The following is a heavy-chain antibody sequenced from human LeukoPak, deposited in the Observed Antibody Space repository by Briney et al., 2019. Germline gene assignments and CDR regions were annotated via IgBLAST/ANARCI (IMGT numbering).Heavy chain of an antibody. CDR2: ISYDGSNK. CDR1: GFTFSNYW. D-gene: IGHD1-26*01. V-gene: IGHV3-30*03. CDR3: ARDPYNGNYGDSYYYCMDV. J-gene: IGHJ6*03. Sequence: GGSLRLSCAASGFTFSNYWMNWVRQAPGKGLEWVALISYDGSNKYYADSVKGRFTISRDNAKNSLYLQMNSLRAEDTAIYYCARDPYNGNYGDSYYYCMDVWGKGTTVTISS.